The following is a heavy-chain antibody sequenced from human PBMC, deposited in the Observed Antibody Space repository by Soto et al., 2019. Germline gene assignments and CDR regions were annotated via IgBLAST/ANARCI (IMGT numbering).Heavy chain of an antibody. Sequence: SVKVSCKASGGTFSSYAISWVRQAPGQGLEWMGGIIPIFGTANYAQKFQGRVTITADESTSTAHMELSSLRSEDTAVYYCARDIVVVPAAVNWFDPWGQGTLVTVSS. CDR3: ARDIVVVPAAVNWFDP. CDR1: GGTFSSYA. CDR2: IIPIFGTA. D-gene: IGHD2-2*01. J-gene: IGHJ5*02. V-gene: IGHV1-69*13.